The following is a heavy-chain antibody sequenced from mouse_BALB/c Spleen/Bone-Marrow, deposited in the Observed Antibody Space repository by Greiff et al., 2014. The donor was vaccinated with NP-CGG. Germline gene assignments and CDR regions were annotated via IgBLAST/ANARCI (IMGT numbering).Heavy chain of an antibody. CDR3: ARSEATMILAY. D-gene: IGHD2-4*01. J-gene: IGHJ3*01. CDR1: GYTFTSYW. Sequence: VQLQQSGAELARPGASVKLPCKASGYTFTSYWTQWVKQRPGQGLEWIGAIYPGDGDTRYTQKFKGKATLTADKSSSTAYMQLSSLASEDSAVYYCARSEATMILAYWGQGTLVTVSA. V-gene: IGHV1-87*01. CDR2: IYPGDGDT.